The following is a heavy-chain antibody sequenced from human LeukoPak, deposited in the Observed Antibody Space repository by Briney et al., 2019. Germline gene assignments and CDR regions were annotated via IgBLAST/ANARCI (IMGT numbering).Heavy chain of an antibody. V-gene: IGHV3-48*02. CDR2: ISSSGTPI. D-gene: IGHD6-13*01. J-gene: IGHJ4*02. CDR1: GFTFSDYS. CDR3: ARDSSSWQY. Sequence: GGSLRLSCAASGFTFSDYSMDWVRQAPGKGLEWVSYISSSGTPIYYADSVKGRFTISRDNAKNSLYLQMNSLRDEDTAVYYCARDSSSWQYWGQGTLVTVSS.